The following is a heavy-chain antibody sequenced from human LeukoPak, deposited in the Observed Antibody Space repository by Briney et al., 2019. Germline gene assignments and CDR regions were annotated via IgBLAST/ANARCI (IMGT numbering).Heavy chain of an antibody. Sequence: GSLRLSCAASGFTFSSYSMNWIRQPPGKGLEWIGYIYNSGSTNYNPSLKSRVAISVDTSRNQFSLRLSSVTAADTAVYYCARVATTGWSYYMDVWGKGTTVTVFS. CDR2: IYNSGST. V-gene: IGHV4-59*01. CDR1: GFTFSSYS. D-gene: IGHD1-1*01. CDR3: ARVATTGWSYYMDV. J-gene: IGHJ6*03.